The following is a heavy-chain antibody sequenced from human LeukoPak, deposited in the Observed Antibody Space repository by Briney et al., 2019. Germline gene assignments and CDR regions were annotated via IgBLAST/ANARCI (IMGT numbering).Heavy chain of an antibody. Sequence: PSETLSLTCSVSGDSVSRSDSYWDWIRQPPGKGLEWIGTIYYSGRTYYSPSLKSRVTMSVDPSNNHFSLNLRPVTAADTALYYCARRRYYDGSGYLEWGQGTLLSVSS. V-gene: IGHV4-39*01. CDR3: ARRRYYDGSGYLE. J-gene: IGHJ4*02. CDR1: GDSVSRSDSY. D-gene: IGHD3-22*01. CDR2: IYYSGRT.